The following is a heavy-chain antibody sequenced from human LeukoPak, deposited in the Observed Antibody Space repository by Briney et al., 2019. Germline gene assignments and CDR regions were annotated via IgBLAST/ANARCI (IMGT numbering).Heavy chain of an antibody. D-gene: IGHD1-26*01. Sequence: GGSLRLSCAASGFTFSSYGMHWVRQAPGKGLEWVAVISYDGSNKYYADSVKGRFTISRDNSKNTLYLQMNSLRAEDTAVYYCAKSGSYRAFDIWGQGTMVTVSS. J-gene: IGHJ3*02. CDR3: AKSGSYRAFDI. V-gene: IGHV3-30*18. CDR1: GFTFSSYG. CDR2: ISYDGSNK.